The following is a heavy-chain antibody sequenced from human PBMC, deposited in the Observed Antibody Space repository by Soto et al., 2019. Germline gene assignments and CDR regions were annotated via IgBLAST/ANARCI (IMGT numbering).Heavy chain of an antibody. CDR1: GGTFGSYA. CDR3: ARPIQYYFDTSAQSAWFDP. V-gene: IGHV1-69*12. D-gene: IGHD3-22*01. CDR2: IIPISSTP. J-gene: IGHJ5*02. Sequence: QVQLVQSGAEVKKPGSSVKVSCKTSGGTFGSYAISWVRQAPGQGLEWMGGIIPISSTPNNAQKFQGRVTITADESTSTAYMELSSLRSEDTAVYYCARPIQYYFDTSAQSAWFDPWGQGTLVTVSS.